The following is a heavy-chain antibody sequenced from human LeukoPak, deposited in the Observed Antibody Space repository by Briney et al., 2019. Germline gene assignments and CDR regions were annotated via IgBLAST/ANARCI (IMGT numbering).Heavy chain of an antibody. V-gene: IGHV4-34*01. CDR1: GFTVSSDY. D-gene: IGHD3-22*01. Sequence: GSLRLSCTASGFTVSSDYMSWIRQPPGKGLEWIGEINRSGSTNSNPSLKTRVTMSVDTSKNQFSLRLSSVTAADTAVYYCARGLSEDYYDSNGFYYVFDYWGQGTLVTVSS. J-gene: IGHJ4*02. CDR2: INRSGST. CDR3: ARGLSEDYYDSNGFYYVFDY.